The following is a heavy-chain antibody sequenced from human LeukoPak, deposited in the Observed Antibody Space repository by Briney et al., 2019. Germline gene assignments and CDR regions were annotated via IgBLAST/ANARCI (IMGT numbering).Heavy chain of an antibody. J-gene: IGHJ4*02. Sequence: ASVKVSCKAPGYTFTSYAMHWVRQAPGQRLEWMGWINAGNGNTKYSQKFQGRVTITRDTSASTAYMELSSLRSEDTAVYYCATGGAYCGGDCYPVDYFDYWGQGTLVTAS. CDR2: INAGNGNT. D-gene: IGHD2-21*02. CDR3: ATGGAYCGGDCYPVDYFDY. CDR1: GYTFTSYA. V-gene: IGHV1-3*01.